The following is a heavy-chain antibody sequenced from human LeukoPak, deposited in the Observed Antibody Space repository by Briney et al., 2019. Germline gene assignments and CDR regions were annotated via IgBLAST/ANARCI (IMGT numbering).Heavy chain of an antibody. Sequence: GGSLRLSCAASGFTFSSYWMSWVRQAPGKGLEWVANIKQDGSEKYYVGSVKGRFTISRDNAKNSLYLQMNSLRAEDTAVYYCARDGAEYDFWSGYYNYYYYYYMDVWGKGTTVTVSS. V-gene: IGHV3-7*01. CDR3: ARDGAEYDFWSGYYNYYYYYYMDV. D-gene: IGHD3-3*01. J-gene: IGHJ6*03. CDR1: GFTFSSYW. CDR2: IKQDGSEK.